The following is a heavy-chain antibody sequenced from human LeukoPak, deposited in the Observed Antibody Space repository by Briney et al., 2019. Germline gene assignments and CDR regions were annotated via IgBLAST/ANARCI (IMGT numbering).Heavy chain of an antibody. CDR1: GYTFTSYG. J-gene: IGHJ3*02. D-gene: IGHD2-2*01. Sequence: ASVKVSCRASGYTFTSYGISWVRQAPGQGLEWMGWISAYNGNTNYAQKLQGRVTMTTDTSTSTAYMELRSLRSDDTAVYYCARLVVPAAKNDAFDIWGRGTMVTVSS. V-gene: IGHV1-18*01. CDR2: ISAYNGNT. CDR3: ARLVVPAAKNDAFDI.